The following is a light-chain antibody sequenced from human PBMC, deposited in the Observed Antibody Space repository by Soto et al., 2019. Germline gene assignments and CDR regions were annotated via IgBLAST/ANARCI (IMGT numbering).Light chain of an antibody. CDR3: QQYKNWPKT. CDR2: GAP. CDR1: QSVSIN. V-gene: IGKV3-15*01. Sequence: EIVMTQSPATLSVSPGERATLSCRASQSVSINLAWYQQKPGQAPRLLIYGAPTRATDIPARFSGSGSGTEFTLTISSLQSEDFAVYYCQQYKNWPKTFGQGTKVDIK. J-gene: IGKJ1*01.